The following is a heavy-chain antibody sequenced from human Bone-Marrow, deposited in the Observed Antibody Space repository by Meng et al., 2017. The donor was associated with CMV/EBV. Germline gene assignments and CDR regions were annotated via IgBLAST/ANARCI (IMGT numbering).Heavy chain of an antibody. CDR2: IKSESDGGTT. Sequence: GESLKISCAASGFTFTNAWMSWVRQTPGKGLEWVGRIKSESDGGTTDYAAPVKGRFTISRDDSKNTLYLQMNSLKIEDTAVYYCTTVTMYYGMDVWGQGNTVTVSS. D-gene: IGHD3-3*01. CDR3: TTVTMYYGMDV. CDR1: GFTFTNAW. J-gene: IGHJ6*02. V-gene: IGHV3-15*01.